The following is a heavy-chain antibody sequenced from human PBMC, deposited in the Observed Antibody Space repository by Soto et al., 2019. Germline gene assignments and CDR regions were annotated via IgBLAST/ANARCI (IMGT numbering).Heavy chain of an antibody. CDR2: INHSGST. Sequence: SETLSLTCAVYGGSFSGYYWSWIRQPPGKGLEWIGEINHSGSTNYNPSLKGRVTIAVDTSKNQFSLKRGSVTVADTAVYYCARVGDIVVVPAAERKYYFDYWGQGTLVTVSS. D-gene: IGHD2-2*01. J-gene: IGHJ4*02. CDR1: GGSFSGYY. CDR3: ARVGDIVVVPAAERKYYFDY. V-gene: IGHV4-34*01.